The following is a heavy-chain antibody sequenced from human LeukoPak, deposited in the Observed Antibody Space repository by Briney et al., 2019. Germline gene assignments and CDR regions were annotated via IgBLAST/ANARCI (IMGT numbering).Heavy chain of an antibody. CDR2: IYYRGST. D-gene: IGHD5-18*01. V-gene: IGHV4-59*01. CDR3: ARGSTAMVDPDLDYYYYGMDV. J-gene: IGHJ6*02. Sequence: SSETLSLTCAVSGGSISSYYWSWIRQPPGKGLEWIGYIYYRGSTNYNPSLQSRVATSVDTSKNQFSLKLSSVTAADPAVYYCARGSTAMVDPDLDYYYYGMDVWGQGTTVTVSS. CDR1: GGSISSYY.